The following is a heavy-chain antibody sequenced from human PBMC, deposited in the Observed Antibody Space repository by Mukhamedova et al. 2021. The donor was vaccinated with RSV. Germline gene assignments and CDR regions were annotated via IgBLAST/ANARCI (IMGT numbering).Heavy chain of an antibody. Sequence: HGGSTYYNPSLKSRVTISVDTSKNQFSLKLSSVTAADMAVYYCAREGSYSNYGNYFDYWGQGTLVTVSS. J-gene: IGHJ4*02. CDR2: HGGST. D-gene: IGHD4-11*01. CDR3: AREGSYSNYGNYFDY. V-gene: IGHV4-30-2*04.